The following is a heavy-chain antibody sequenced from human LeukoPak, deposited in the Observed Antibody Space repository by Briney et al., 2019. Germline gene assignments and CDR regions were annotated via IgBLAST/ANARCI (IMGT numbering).Heavy chain of an antibody. V-gene: IGHV4-30-4*01. J-gene: IGHJ4*02. CDR1: GGSISSGDYY. CDR3: ARVRDGYNYQYYFDY. D-gene: IGHD5-24*01. CDR2: IYYSGST. Sequence: SETLSLTCTVSGGSISSGDYYWSWIRQPPGKGLEWIGYIYYSGSTYYNPSLKSRVTISVDTSKNQFSLKLSSVTAADTAVYYCARVRDGYNYQYYFDYWGQGTLVTVPS.